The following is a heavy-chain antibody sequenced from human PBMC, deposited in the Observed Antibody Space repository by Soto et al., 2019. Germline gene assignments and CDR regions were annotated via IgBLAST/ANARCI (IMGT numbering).Heavy chain of an antibody. D-gene: IGHD2-8*01. V-gene: IGHV1-18*01. CDR2: VSANNGHT. Sequence: ASVKVSCKASGFTFSNYGLNWVRQAPGQGLEWMGWVSANNGHTNYAQNLQGRVSMTTDTSTSTAYTELRGLTFDDTAVYYCARDIESVTAKHFFYYYAMDVWGQGTTVTVSS. J-gene: IGHJ6*02. CDR1: GFTFSNYG. CDR3: ARDIESVTAKHFFYYYAMDV.